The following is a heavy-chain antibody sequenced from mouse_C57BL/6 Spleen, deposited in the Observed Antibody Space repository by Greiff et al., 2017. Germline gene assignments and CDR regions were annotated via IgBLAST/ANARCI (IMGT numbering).Heavy chain of an antibody. J-gene: IGHJ4*01. V-gene: IGHV5-9*01. CDR2: ISGGGGNT. CDR3: ARHEDGYYAMDH. Sequence: EVMLVESGGGLVKPGGSLKLSCAASGFTFSSYTMSWVRQTPEKRLEWVATISGGGGNTYYPDSVKGRFTISRDNAKNTLYLQMSSLRSEDTALYYCARHEDGYYAMDHWGQGTSVTVSS. D-gene: IGHD2-3*01. CDR1: GFTFSSYT.